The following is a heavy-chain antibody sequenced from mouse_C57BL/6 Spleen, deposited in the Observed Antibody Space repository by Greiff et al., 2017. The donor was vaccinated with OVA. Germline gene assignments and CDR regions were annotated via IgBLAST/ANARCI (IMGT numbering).Heavy chain of an antibody. CDR2: IDPSDSYT. J-gene: IGHJ2*01. D-gene: IGHD1-1*01. V-gene: IGHV1-69*01. CDR3: ARRRGLITTDLDYFDY. CDR1: GYTFTSYW. Sequence: QVQLQQSGAELVMPGASVKLSCKASGYTFTSYWMHWVKQRPGQGLEWIGEIDPSDSYTNYNQKFKGKSTLTVDKSSSTAYMQLSSLTSEDSAVYYWARRRGLITTDLDYFDYWGQGTTLTVSS.